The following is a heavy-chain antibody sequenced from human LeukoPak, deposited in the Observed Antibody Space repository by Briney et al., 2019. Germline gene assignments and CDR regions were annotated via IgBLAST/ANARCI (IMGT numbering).Heavy chain of an antibody. J-gene: IGHJ4*02. CDR3: ARALYSMTTVTPEYWFDY. D-gene: IGHD4-17*01. CDR1: GGSINGGDYY. Sequence: SETLSLTCTVSGGSINGGDYYWSWIRQPPGKGLEWIGHIYYSGSTYYNPSLQSRVIISVDTSKNQFSLKLTSLTAADTAVYYCARALYSMTTVTPEYWFDYWGQGTLVTVSS. CDR2: IYYSGST. V-gene: IGHV4-30-4*01.